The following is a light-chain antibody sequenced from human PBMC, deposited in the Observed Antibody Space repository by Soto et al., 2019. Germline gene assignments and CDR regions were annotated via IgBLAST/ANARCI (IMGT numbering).Light chain of an antibody. J-gene: IGLJ1*01. V-gene: IGLV2-14*03. CDR1: RSDVGGYNY. CDR2: EVT. CDR3: TSYTSSITYV. Sequence: QSVLTQPASVSGSPGQSITISCTGTRSDVGGYNYVSWYQQHPGKAPKVVIYEVTYRPAGVSNRFSGSKSGNTAYLTISGLQAEDEADYYCTSYTSSITYVFGTGTKVTV.